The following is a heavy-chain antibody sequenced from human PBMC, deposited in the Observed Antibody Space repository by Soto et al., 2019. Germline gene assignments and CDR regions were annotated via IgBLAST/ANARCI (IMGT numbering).Heavy chain of an antibody. Sequence: QVQLVQSGAEVKKPWSSVKVSCKASGGTFSSYAISWVRQAPGQGLEWMGGIIPIFGTANYAQKFQGRVTIPADISTSTAYRGLSSRRSGDTAVYYWAREGGVGATTGWDWGQGTLVTVSS. CDR2: IIPIFGTA. CDR1: GGTFSSYA. V-gene: IGHV1-69*06. J-gene: IGHJ4*02. D-gene: IGHD1-26*01. CDR3: AREGGVGATTGWD.